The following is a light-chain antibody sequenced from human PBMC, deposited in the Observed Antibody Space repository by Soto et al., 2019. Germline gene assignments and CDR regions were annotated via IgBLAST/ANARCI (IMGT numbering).Light chain of an antibody. Sequence: DIQMTQSPSSVSASVGDRVTLTCRASQGISNWLAWYQQKPGKAPKFLIYAVSTLQSGVPSRFSGSVSGTNFTLAISSLQPEDFATYYCQQANSFPVIFGGGTKVEIK. CDR3: QQANSFPVI. CDR2: AVS. J-gene: IGKJ4*01. V-gene: IGKV1-12*01. CDR1: QGISNW.